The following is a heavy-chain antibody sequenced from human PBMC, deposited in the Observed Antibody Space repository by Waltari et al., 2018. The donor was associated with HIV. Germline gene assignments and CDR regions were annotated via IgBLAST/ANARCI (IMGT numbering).Heavy chain of an antibody. D-gene: IGHD3-10*01. V-gene: IGHV3-48*03. CDR1: GFTFSSYE. J-gene: IGHJ4*02. CDR2: ISSSGSTI. CDR3: ARDWGSGSYR. Sequence: EVQLVESGGGLVQPGGSLRLSCAASGFTFSSYEMNWVRQAPGKGLDGVSYISSSGSTIYYADAVKGRFTISRDNAKNSLYLQMNSLRAEDTAVYYCARDWGSGSYRWGQGTLVTVSS.